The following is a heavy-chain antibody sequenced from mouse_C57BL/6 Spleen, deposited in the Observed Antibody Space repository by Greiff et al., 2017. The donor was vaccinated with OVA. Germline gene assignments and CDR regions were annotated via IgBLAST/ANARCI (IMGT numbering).Heavy chain of an antibody. Sequence: EVKLVESGGGLVQPKGSLKLSCAASGFSFNTYAMNWVRQAPGKGLEWVARIRSKSNNYATYYADSVKDRFTISRDDSESMLYLQMNNLKTEDTAMYYCVRQDGSSHYAMDYWGQGTSVTVSS. CDR1: GFSFNTYA. D-gene: IGHD1-1*01. CDR3: VRQDGSSHYAMDY. V-gene: IGHV10-1*01. J-gene: IGHJ4*01. CDR2: IRSKSNNYAT.